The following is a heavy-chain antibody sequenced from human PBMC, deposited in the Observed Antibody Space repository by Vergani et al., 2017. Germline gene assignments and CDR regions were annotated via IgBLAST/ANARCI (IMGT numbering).Heavy chain of an antibody. Sequence: EVQLLESGGGLVQPGGSLRLSCAASGFTFSSYAMSWVRQAPGKGLEWVSYISSSGSTIYYADSVKGRFTISRDNAKNSLYLQMNSLRAEDTAVYYCARARGWARRSGSIDYWGQGTLVTVSS. CDR3: ARARGWARRSGSIDY. CDR1: GFTFSSYA. V-gene: IGHV3-48*04. D-gene: IGHD3-3*01. J-gene: IGHJ4*02. CDR2: ISSSGSTI.